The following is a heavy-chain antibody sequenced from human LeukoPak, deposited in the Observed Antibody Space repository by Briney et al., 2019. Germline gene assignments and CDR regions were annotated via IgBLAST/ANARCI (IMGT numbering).Heavy chain of an antibody. D-gene: IGHD3-22*01. CDR2: ISGNGGYR. J-gene: IGHJ3*02. CDR1: GFTFSNYA. V-gene: IGHV3-43*02. Sequence: GGSLRLSCAASGFTFSNYAMHWVRQAPGKGLEWVSSISGNGGYRYHADSVKGRFTISRDNSKNSLYLQMNSLRTEDTALYYCAKDVTGYYDSSVDAFDIWGQGTTVTVSS. CDR3: AKDVTGYYDSSVDAFDI.